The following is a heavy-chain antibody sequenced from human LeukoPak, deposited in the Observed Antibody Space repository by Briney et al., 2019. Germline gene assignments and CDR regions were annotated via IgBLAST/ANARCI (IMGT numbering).Heavy chain of an antibody. Sequence: GGSLRLSCAATGFTFSDYYMSWIRQAPGKGLEWLSYINSSGNTVYHADSVKGRFTISRDNAKNSLYLQMNSLRAEDTAVYYCAKDRAVAGTLYYYYYMDVWGKGTTVTISS. J-gene: IGHJ6*03. CDR1: GFTFSDYY. CDR3: AKDRAVAGTLYYYYYMDV. CDR2: INSSGNTV. V-gene: IGHV3-11*04. D-gene: IGHD6-19*01.